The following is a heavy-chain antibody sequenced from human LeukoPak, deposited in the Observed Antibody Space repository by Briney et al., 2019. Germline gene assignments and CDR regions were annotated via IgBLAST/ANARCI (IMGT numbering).Heavy chain of an antibody. CDR2: VSGNGGST. J-gene: IGHJ4*02. Sequence: PGGSLRLSCAASGFTFRSYAMSRVRQAPGKGLEWVSGVSGNGGSTYYVDSVKGRFTISRDNSKNTLYLQMNSLRAEDTAVYYCAKGRREGGNAHYSADYWGQGTLVTVSS. CDR3: AKGRREGGNAHYSADY. CDR1: GFTFRSYA. V-gene: IGHV3-23*01. D-gene: IGHD4-4*01.